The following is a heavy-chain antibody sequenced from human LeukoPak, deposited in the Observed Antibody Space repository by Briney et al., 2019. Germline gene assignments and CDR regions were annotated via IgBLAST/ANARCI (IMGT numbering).Heavy chain of an antibody. Sequence: SQTLSLTRAISGDSVSSNSAAWNWIRQSPSRGLEWLGRTYYRSNWFNDFALSVKSRITINPDTSKNQFSLQLNSVTPEDTAVYYCAKNYGDSNWFDPWGQGTLVTVSS. CDR1: GDSVSSNSAA. J-gene: IGHJ5*02. V-gene: IGHV6-1*01. CDR2: TYYRSNWFN. D-gene: IGHD4-17*01. CDR3: AKNYGDSNWFDP.